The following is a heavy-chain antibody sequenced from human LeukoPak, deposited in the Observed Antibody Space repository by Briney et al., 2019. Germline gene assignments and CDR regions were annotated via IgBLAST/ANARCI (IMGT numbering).Heavy chain of an antibody. CDR3: ARGAAPDLYYFDY. V-gene: IGHV3-74*01. D-gene: IGHD6-13*01. CDR1: GFTFSNYE. Sequence: GGSLRLSCAASGFTFSNYEMNWVRQAPGKGLVWLSRINTEGGSTNYAGSVKGRFTISRDNAKNTLYLQLNSLRADDTAVYYCARGAAPDLYYFDYWAQGTLVTVSS. CDR2: INTEGGST. J-gene: IGHJ4*02.